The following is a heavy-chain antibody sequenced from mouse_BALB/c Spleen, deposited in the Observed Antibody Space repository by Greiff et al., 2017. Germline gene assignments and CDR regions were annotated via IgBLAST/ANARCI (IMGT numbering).Heavy chain of an antibody. V-gene: IGHV1-4*02. Sequence: QVQLQQSAAELARPGASVKMSCKASGYTFTSYTMHWVKQRPGQGLEWIGYINPSSGYTEYNQKFKDKTTLTADKSSSTAYMQLSSLTSEDSAVYYCARIEAYYRYLYAMDYWGQGTSVTVSS. CDR2: INPSSGYT. CDR1: GYTFTSYT. J-gene: IGHJ4*01. D-gene: IGHD2-14*01. CDR3: ARIEAYYRYLYAMDY.